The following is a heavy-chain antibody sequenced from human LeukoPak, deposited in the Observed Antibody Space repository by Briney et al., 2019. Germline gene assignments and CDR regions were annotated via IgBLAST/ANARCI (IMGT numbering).Heavy chain of an antibody. V-gene: IGHV1-8*01. CDR1: RYTFTSYD. J-gene: IGHJ6*02. Sequence: ASVKVSCKASRYTFTSYDINWVRQATGPGLEWMGWMNPNSGNTGYAQKLHGRVTMTRNTSISTAYMELSSLSSEDTAVYYCASKCWDPTSCPNYYGMDVWGQGTTVTVSS. CDR3: ASKCWDPTSCPNYYGMDV. CDR2: MNPNSGNT. D-gene: IGHD2-2*01.